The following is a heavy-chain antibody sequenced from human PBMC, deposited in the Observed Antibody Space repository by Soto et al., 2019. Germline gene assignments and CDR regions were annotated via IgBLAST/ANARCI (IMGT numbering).Heavy chain of an antibody. CDR1: GGSINSYY. J-gene: IGHJ4*02. D-gene: IGHD3-22*01. CDR2: IYYSGST. V-gene: IGHV4-59*01. CDR3: ARMRKGNYYDSSGYYGRVGYFDY. Sequence: SETLSLTCTVSGGSINSYYWSWIRQPPGKGLEWTGYIYYSGSTNYNPSLKSRVTISVDTSKNQFSLKLSSVTAADTAVYYCARMRKGNYYDSSGYYGRVGYFDYWGQGTLVTVSS.